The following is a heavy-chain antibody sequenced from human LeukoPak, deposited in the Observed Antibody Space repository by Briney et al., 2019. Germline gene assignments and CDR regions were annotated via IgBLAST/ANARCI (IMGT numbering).Heavy chain of an antibody. J-gene: IGHJ3*02. Sequence: PGGSLRLSCAASGFTFDVYAMHWVRQAPGKGLEWVSGISWNSGSIGYADSVKGRFTISRDNAKNSLYLQMNSLRAEDMALYYCAKEAVAGTDAFDIWGQGTMVTVSS. D-gene: IGHD6-19*01. CDR2: ISWNSGSI. CDR1: GFTFDVYA. CDR3: AKEAVAGTDAFDI. V-gene: IGHV3-9*03.